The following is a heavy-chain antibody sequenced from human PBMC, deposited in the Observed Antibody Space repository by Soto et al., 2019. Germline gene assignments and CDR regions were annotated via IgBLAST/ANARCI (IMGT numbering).Heavy chain of an antibody. CDR1: EFGVTSKY. CDR2: IYGNDIR. D-gene: IGHD1-20*01. V-gene: IGHV3-53*02. CDR3: ARAYKWISAFDY. J-gene: IGHJ4*02. Sequence: EVQLVETGGGLIQPGGSLRLSCAASEFGVTSKYMAWVRQAPWKGLEWVSVIYGNDIRHYADSVKGRFIVSKDNTENTMYLQMYSLRVEYPAVYFCARAYKWISAFDYWGQGTLVTVSS.